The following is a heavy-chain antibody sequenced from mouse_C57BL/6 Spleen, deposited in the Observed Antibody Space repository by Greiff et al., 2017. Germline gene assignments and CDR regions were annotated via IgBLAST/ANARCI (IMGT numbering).Heavy chain of an antibody. CDR1: GFSLTSYA. J-gene: IGHJ4*01. Sequence: VQVVESGPGLVAPSQSLSITCTVSGFSLTSYAISWVRQPPGKGLEWLGVIWTGGGTNYNSALKSRLSISKDNSKSQVFLKMNSLQTDDTARYYCARNYDGYYDYAMDYWGQGTSVTVSS. CDR3: ARNYDGYYDYAMDY. D-gene: IGHD2-3*01. CDR2: IWTGGGT. V-gene: IGHV2-9-1*01.